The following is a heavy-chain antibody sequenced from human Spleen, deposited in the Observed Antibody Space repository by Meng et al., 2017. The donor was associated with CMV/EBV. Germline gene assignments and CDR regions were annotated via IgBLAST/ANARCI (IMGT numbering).Heavy chain of an antibody. CDR3: TRDHLIGPYVVVPAAPGGYYYYGMDV. CDR1: GFTFGDYA. J-gene: IGHJ6*02. D-gene: IGHD2-2*01. Sequence: GESLKISCTASGFTFGDYAMSWVRQAPGKGLEWVGFIRSKAYGGTTEYAASVKGRFNIARDDSKSIAYLQMNSLKTEDTAVYYCTRDHLIGPYVVVPAAPGGYYYYGMDVWGQGTTGHRLL. CDR2: IRSKAYGGTT. V-gene: IGHV3-49*04.